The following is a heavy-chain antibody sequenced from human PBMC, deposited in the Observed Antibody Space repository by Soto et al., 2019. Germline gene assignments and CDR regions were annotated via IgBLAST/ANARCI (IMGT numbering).Heavy chain of an antibody. D-gene: IGHD3-9*01. V-gene: IGHV5-51*01. CDR3: ARLAPPYYDILTGYSHYYYYGMDV. CDR2: IYPGDSDT. CDR1: GYSFTSYW. Sequence: GESLKISCKGSGYSFTSYWIGWVRQMPGKGLEWMGIIYPGDSDTRYSPSFQGQVTISADKSISTAYLQWSSLKASDTAMYYCARLAPPYYDILTGYSHYYYYGMDVWGQGTTVPVSS. J-gene: IGHJ6*02.